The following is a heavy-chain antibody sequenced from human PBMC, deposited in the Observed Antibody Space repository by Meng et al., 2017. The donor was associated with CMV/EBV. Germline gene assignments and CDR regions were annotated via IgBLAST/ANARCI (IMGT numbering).Heavy chain of an antibody. CDR3: ARDGAVAGTLGYYYYYGMDV. CDR2: ISYDARNK. Sequence: GGSLRLSCAASGFTFNSYAMHWVRQAPGKGLDWVALISYDARNKYYADSVKGRFTISRDNSKNTLYLQMNSLRAEDTAVYYCARDGAVAGTLGYYYYYGMDVWGQGTTVTVSS. J-gene: IGHJ6*02. V-gene: IGHV3-30*04. D-gene: IGHD6-19*01. CDR1: GFTFNSYA.